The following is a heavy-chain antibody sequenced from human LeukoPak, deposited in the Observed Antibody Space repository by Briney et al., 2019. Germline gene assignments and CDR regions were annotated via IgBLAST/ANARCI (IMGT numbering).Heavy chain of an antibody. V-gene: IGHV7-4-1*02. CDR2: INTNTGNP. CDR1: GYTFTSYA. J-gene: IGHJ5*02. D-gene: IGHD3-22*01. CDR3: ARVGAPHYYDSSGYYDGVWFDP. Sequence: ASVRVSCKASGYTFTSYAMSWVRQAPGQGLEWMGWINTNTGNPTYAQGFTGRFVFSLDTSVSTAYLQISSLKAEDTAVYYCARVGAPHYYDSSGYYDGVWFDPWGQGTLVTVSS.